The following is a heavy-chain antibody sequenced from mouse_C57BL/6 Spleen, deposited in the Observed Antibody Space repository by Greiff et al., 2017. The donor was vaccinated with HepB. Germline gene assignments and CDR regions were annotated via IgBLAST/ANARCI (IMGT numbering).Heavy chain of an antibody. J-gene: IGHJ2*01. CDR3: ARSHDGYYVPLDY. CDR2: IYPGSGST. Sequence: QVQLQQPGAELVKPGASVKMSCKASGYTFTSYWITWVRQRPGQGLEWIGDIYPGSGSTNYNEKFKSKATLTVDTSSSTAYMQLSSLTSEDSAVYYCARSHDGYYVPLDYWGQGTTLTVSS. CDR1: GYTFTSYW. D-gene: IGHD2-3*01. V-gene: IGHV1-55*01.